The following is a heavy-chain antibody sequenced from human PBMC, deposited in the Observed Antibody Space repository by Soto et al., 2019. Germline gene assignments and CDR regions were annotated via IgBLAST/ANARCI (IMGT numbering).Heavy chain of an antibody. CDR3: VRLIGNSWLDF. CDR1: GDSVSSSSVT. Sequence: QVQLQQSEPGLVKPSQTLSLTCAISGDSVSSSSVTWNWIRQSPSRGLEWLGRTHYRSKWYNDYAESVKXRXTXNXXTSKNQFSLHLNSVTPEDTAVYYCVRLIGNSWLDFWGQGTLVTVSS. CDR2: THYRSKWYN. D-gene: IGHD1-26*01. J-gene: IGHJ5*01. V-gene: IGHV6-1*01.